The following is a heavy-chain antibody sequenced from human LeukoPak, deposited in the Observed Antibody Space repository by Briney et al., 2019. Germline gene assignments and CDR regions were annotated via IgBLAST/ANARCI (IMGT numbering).Heavy chain of an antibody. Sequence: PSETLSLTCAVYGGSFSGYYWSWIRQPPGKGLEWIGEINHSGSTNYNPSLKSRVTISVDTSKNQFSLKLSSVTAADTAVYYCARDRYSSGWYNWFDPWGQGTLVTVSS. CDR1: GGSFSGYY. CDR3: ARDRYSSGWYNWFDP. CDR2: INHSGST. J-gene: IGHJ5*02. V-gene: IGHV4-34*01. D-gene: IGHD6-19*01.